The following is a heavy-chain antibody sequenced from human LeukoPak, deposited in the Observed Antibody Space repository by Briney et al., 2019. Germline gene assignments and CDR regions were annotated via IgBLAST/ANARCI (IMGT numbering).Heavy chain of an antibody. V-gene: IGHV3-48*03. D-gene: IGHD6-19*01. CDR2: ISSSGSTR. CDR1: GFAFSTYE. Sequence: GSLRLSCAASGFAFSTYEMNWVRQAPGKGLEWVSYISSSGSTRTYADSVEGRFTISRDNAKNSLYLEMNSLRAEDTAVYYCAREIVSAVAGNFDSWGQGTLVTVSS. J-gene: IGHJ4*02. CDR3: AREIVSAVAGNFDS.